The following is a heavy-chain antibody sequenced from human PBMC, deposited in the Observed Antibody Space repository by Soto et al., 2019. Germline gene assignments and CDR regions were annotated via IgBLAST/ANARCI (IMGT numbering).Heavy chain of an antibody. CDR2: ISGSGASP. V-gene: IGHV3-23*01. CDR1: GFTFSTYS. J-gene: IGHJ4*02. D-gene: IGHD2-2*01. CDR3: AKARCSTTNCYVPDY. Sequence: EVQLLESGGGLVQPGGSLRLSCAASGFTFSTYSMSWVRRATGKGLEWVSAISGSGASPSYADSVQGRFTISRDNPKRTLYLQMNNLRAEDTAVYYCAKARCSTTNCYVPDYWGQGTLVTVSS.